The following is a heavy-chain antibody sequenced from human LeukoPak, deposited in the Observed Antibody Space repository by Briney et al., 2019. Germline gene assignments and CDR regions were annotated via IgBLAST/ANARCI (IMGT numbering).Heavy chain of an antibody. CDR3: ARGGKSGYFPDY. Sequence: GGSLRLSCAASGFTFSSYKMNWVRQAPGKGLEWVSSISSSSSYIYYADSVKGRFTISRDKAKNSLYLQMNSLRADDTAVYYCARGGKSGYFPDYWGQGTLVTVSS. V-gene: IGHV3-21*01. J-gene: IGHJ4*02. CDR2: ISSSSSYI. D-gene: IGHD2-15*01. CDR1: GFTFSSYK.